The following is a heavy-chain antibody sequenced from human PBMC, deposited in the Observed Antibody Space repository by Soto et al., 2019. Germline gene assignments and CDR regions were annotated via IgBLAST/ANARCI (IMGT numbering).Heavy chain of an antibody. CDR1: GFSLSDNGVG. CDR2: IYWDDEK. D-gene: IGHD1-26*01. J-gene: IGHJ3*02. Sequence: HITLKESGPTLVKRTQTLTLTCTFSGFSLSDNGVGVGWIRQPPGKALEWLALIYWDDEKIYSPSLKTRLTITKDTSKNQVLLTMTNMDPVDTATYYCAHRLTWDAFDIWGQGTMVTVSS. CDR3: AHRLTWDAFDI. V-gene: IGHV2-5*02.